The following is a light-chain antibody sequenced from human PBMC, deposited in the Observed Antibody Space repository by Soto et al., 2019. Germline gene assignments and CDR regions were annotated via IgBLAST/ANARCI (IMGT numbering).Light chain of an antibody. CDR1: SSNIGRNY. CDR2: RNY. J-gene: IGLJ1*01. CDR3: AAWEHLLRVPYV. Sequence: QSALTQPPSASGTPGQRVTISCSGSSSNIGRNYGYWYHQLPGTAPTLLIYRNYQRPSGVPDRFSGSKSCTSASLAISAPRPEHEADYYCAAWEHLLRVPYVFGTGPKVT. V-gene: IGLV1-47*01.